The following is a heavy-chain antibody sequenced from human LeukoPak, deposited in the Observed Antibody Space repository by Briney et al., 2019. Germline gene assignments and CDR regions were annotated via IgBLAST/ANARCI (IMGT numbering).Heavy chain of an antibody. D-gene: IGHD3-10*01. CDR2: ISYDGSNK. CDR1: GFTFSSYA. J-gene: IGHJ4*02. CDR3: ARKSGGPFDY. V-gene: IGHV3-30*14. Sequence: GGSLRLSCAASGFTFSSYAMHWVRQAPGKGLEWVAVISYDGSNKYYADSVKGRFTISRDNSKNTLYLQMNSLRAEDTAVYYCARKSGGPFDYRGQGTLVTVSS.